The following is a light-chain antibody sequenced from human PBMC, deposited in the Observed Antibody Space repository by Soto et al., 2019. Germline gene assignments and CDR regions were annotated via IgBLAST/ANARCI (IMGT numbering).Light chain of an antibody. V-gene: IGKV3-20*01. Sequence: EIVLTQSPGTLSLSPGERATLSCRASQSVSSNFLAWYQQKPGQAPRLLIYGASSRATGIPDRFSGSGSGTDFTLTISRLEPEDFSVYYCKQYGTSPVTFGGGTKLDI. CDR3: KQYGTSPVT. CDR2: GAS. J-gene: IGKJ4*01. CDR1: QSVSSNF.